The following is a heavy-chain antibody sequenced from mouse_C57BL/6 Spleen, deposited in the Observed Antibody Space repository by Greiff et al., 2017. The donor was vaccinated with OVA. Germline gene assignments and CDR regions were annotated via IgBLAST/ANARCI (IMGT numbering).Heavy chain of an antibody. Sequence: VQLQQPGAELVMPGASVKLSCKASGYTFTSYWMHWVKQRPGQGLEWIGEIDPSDSYTNYNQKFKGKSTLTVDKSSSTAYMQLSSLTSEDSAVYYCARHYYGNYVGAMDYWGQGTSVTVSS. CDR1: GYTFTSYW. CDR3: ARHYYGNYVGAMDY. J-gene: IGHJ4*01. V-gene: IGHV1-69*01. CDR2: IDPSDSYT. D-gene: IGHD2-1*01.